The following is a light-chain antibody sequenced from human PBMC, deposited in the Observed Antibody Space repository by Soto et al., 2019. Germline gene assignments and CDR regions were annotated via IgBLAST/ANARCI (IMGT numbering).Light chain of an antibody. CDR1: LSVSVY. CDR3: QQYNNRPFT. J-gene: IGKJ5*01. V-gene: IGKV3D-15*01. Sequence: PVTLSLSPLERGTLSCRTSLSVSVYLDWYQQKPGQAPRLLISDASNRATGVPARFSGSGSGTEFTLTISSLQSQDFAVYLCQQYNNRPFTFGQGPRVEIK. CDR2: DAS.